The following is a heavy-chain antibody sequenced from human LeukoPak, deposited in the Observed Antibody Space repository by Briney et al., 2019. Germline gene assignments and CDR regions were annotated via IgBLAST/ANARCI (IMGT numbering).Heavy chain of an antibody. CDR3: ARVLMRAITGALLT. D-gene: IGHD1-26*01. Sequence: GGSVTLSCGASGLTFSSYSMNWVRHAPGEAGVGVSTISSSSSHIYYAHSVKGRFSISRHNGKNSLYLQMNSLTDEHTAVYYCARVLMRAITGALLTWGQETLVTVSS. V-gene: IGHV3-21*01. CDR2: ISSSSSHI. J-gene: IGHJ5*02. CDR1: GLTFSSYS.